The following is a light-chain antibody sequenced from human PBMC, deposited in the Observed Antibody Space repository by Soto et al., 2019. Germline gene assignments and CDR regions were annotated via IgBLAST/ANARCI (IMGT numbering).Light chain of an antibody. V-gene: IGKV3-20*01. Sequence: EVVLTQSPGTLSLSPGERVTLSCWASQSVSRGSLAWYQQKPGQAPRLLIYGTSNRATGVPDRFSGSGSGTDFSLTISRLEPEDSAVYYCQQYGGSPLLTFGQGIRLEIK. CDR3: QQYGGSPLLT. J-gene: IGKJ5*01. CDR2: GTS. CDR1: QSVSRGS.